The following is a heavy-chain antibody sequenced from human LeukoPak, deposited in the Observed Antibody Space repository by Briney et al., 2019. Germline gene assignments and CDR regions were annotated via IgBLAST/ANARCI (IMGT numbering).Heavy chain of an antibody. Sequence: GGSLRLSCAASGFTFSSYWMSWVRQAPGKGLEWVANIKQDGSEKYYVDSVKGRFTISRDNAKNSLCLQMNSLRAEDTAVYYCARSGALDGSGSHQIDYWGQGTLVTVSS. J-gene: IGHJ4*02. D-gene: IGHD3-10*01. V-gene: IGHV3-7*01. CDR1: GFTFSSYW. CDR3: ARSGALDGSGSHQIDY. CDR2: IKQDGSEK.